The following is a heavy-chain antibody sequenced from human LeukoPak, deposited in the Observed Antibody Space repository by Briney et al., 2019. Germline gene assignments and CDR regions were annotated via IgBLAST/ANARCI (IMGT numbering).Heavy chain of an antibody. CDR1: GGSISSSSYY. Sequence: SETLSLTCTVSGGSISSSSYYWGWIRQPPGKGLEWIGSIYYSGSTYYNPSLKSRVTISVDTSKNQFSLELSSVTAADTAVYYCARQRRGIVATLNYYMDVWGKGTTVTISS. D-gene: IGHD5-12*01. CDR3: ARQRRGIVATLNYYMDV. CDR2: IYYSGST. V-gene: IGHV4-39*01. J-gene: IGHJ6*03.